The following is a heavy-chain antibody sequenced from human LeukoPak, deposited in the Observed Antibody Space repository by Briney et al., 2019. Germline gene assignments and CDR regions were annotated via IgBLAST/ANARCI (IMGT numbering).Heavy chain of an antibody. CDR3: AKGEGIVVVPAAVPN. CDR1: GFTFSSYA. J-gene: IGHJ4*02. D-gene: IGHD2-2*01. Sequence: GGSLRLSCAASGFTFSSYAMSWVRQAPGKGLEWVSAISGSGGSTHYADSVKGRFTISRDNSKNTLYLQMNSLRAEDTAVYYCAKGEGIVVVPAAVPNWGQGTLVTVSS. V-gene: IGHV3-23*01. CDR2: ISGSGGST.